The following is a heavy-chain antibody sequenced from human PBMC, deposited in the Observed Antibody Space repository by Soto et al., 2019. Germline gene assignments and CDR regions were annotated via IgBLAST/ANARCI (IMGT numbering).Heavy chain of an antibody. Sequence: EVQLVQSGGGLVQPGGSLRLSCAASGLTFSNYWMSWVRQAPGKGLEWVAKINLDGSKKDGVDSVKGRFTISRDNAKNSLYLQMNSLRAEDTAVYYCARVGGFCSGGSCQVLFFDSWGQGALVTVSS. J-gene: IGHJ4*02. CDR2: INLDGSKK. D-gene: IGHD2-15*01. V-gene: IGHV3-7*01. CDR3: ARVGGFCSGGSCQVLFFDS. CDR1: GLTFSNYW.